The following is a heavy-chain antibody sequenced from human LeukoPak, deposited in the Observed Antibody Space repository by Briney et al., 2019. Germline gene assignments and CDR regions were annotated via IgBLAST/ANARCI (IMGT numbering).Heavy chain of an antibody. D-gene: IGHD3-10*01. CDR3: ARAVVRGVMQPDSYNWFDP. Sequence: SETLSLTCTVSGGSISSYYWSWIRQPPGKGLEWIGYIYYSGSTNYNPSLKSRVTISVDTSKNQFSLKLSSVTAADTAVYYCARAVVRGVMQPDSYNWFDPWGQGTLVTVSS. V-gene: IGHV4-59*01. CDR1: GGSISSYY. CDR2: IYYSGST. J-gene: IGHJ5*02.